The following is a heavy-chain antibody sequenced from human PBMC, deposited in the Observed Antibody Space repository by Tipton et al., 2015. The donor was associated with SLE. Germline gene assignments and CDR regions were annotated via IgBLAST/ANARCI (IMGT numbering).Heavy chain of an antibody. CDR1: GGSISSYY. CDR2: IYYSGST. D-gene: IGHD6-13*01. CDR3: ARVLSSSWTLAYYGMDV. Sequence: GLVKPSETLSLTCTVSGGSISSYYWSWIRQPPGKGLEWIGYIYYSGSTNYNPSLKSRVTISVDTSKNQFSLKLSSVTAADTAVYYCARVLSSSWTLAYYGMDVWGQGTTVTVSS. V-gene: IGHV4-59*01. J-gene: IGHJ6*02.